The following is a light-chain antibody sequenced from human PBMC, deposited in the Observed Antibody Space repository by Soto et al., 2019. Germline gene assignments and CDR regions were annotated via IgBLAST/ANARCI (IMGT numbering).Light chain of an antibody. V-gene: IGLV2-14*01. CDR3: SSYTSSTTLGV. CDR1: NSDVGGYDY. J-gene: IGLJ3*02. CDR2: EVS. Sequence: SALTQPASVSGSPGQSITISCTGTNSDVGGYDYVSWYQQHPGKAPKLMIYEVSHRPSGVSNRFSGSRSGNTASLTISGLQAEDEADYYCSSYTSSTTLGVFGGGTKVTVL.